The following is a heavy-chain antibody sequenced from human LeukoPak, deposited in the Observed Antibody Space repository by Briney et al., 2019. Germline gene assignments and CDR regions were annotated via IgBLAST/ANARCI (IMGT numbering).Heavy chain of an antibody. Sequence: PSETLSLTCAVYGGSFSGYYWSWIRQPPGKGLEWIGEINHSGSTNYNPSLKSRVTISVDTSKNQFSLKLSSVTAADTAVYYCAREVIVPAAIRPKYYFDYWGQGTLVTVSS. D-gene: IGHD2-2*02. CDR3: AREVIVPAAIRPKYYFDY. CDR2: INHSGST. J-gene: IGHJ4*02. V-gene: IGHV4-34*01. CDR1: GGSFSGYY.